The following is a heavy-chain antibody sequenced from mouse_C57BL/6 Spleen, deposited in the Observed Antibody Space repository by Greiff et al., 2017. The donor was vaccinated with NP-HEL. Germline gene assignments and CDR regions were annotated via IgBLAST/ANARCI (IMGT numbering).Heavy chain of an antibody. CDR1: GYTFTSYW. D-gene: IGHD2-3*01. CDR2: IDPNSGGT. CDR3: ANGGWLLRDYAMDY. V-gene: IGHV1-72*01. J-gene: IGHJ4*01. Sequence: VQLQQSGAELVKPGASVKLSCKASGYTFTSYWMHWVKQRPGRGLEWIGRIDPNSGGTKYNEKFKSKATLTVDKPSSTAYMQLSSLTSEDSAVYYCANGGWLLRDYAMDYWGQGTSVTVAS.